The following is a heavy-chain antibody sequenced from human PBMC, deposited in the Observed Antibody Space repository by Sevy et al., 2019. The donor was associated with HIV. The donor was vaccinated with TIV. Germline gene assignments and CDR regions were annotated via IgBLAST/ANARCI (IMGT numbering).Heavy chain of an antibody. CDR3: VRDGGCSSSSCLLYFDY. V-gene: IGHV3-21*01. CDR1: GFTFSKYP. Sequence: GGSLRLSCVVSGFTFSKYPMNWVRQAPGKGLEWFSSISSSSNYIYYGDSVKGRFTSSRDNAKNSLYLQMNSLRADDTAVYYCVRDGGCSSSSCLLYFDYWGQGILVTVSS. D-gene: IGHD2-15*01. CDR2: ISSSSNYI. J-gene: IGHJ4*02.